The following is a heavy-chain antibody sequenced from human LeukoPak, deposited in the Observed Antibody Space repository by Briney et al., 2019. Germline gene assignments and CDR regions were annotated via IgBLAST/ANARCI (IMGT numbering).Heavy chain of an antibody. V-gene: IGHV4-59*08. CDR3: ARGDCSGSICYSPMDV. Sequence: PSETLSLTCTVSGGSLSSYYWSWIRQPPGKGLEWIGYIYYSGSTNYSPSLKSRVTISVDTSKNQFSRKVSSVTAADTAVYYCARGDCSGSICYSPMDVWGTGTTVTVSS. CDR2: IYYSGST. CDR1: GGSLSSYY. J-gene: IGHJ6*03. D-gene: IGHD2-21*01.